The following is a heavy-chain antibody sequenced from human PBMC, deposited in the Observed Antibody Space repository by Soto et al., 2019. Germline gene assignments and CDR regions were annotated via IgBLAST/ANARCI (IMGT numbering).Heavy chain of an antibody. CDR1: GGTFSSYS. V-gene: IGHV1-69*02. D-gene: IGHD3-9*01. J-gene: IGHJ4*02. Sequence: SVKVSFKDSGGTFSSYSLSWVRQAPGQGLEWMGRTIPIVSITNYAQKFQGRVTITADESTSTAYMELSSLRSEDTAVYYCARQPPHYDILTGYYNPGYYFDYWGQGTLVTVSS. CDR3: ARQPPHYDILTGYYNPGYYFDY. CDR2: TIPIVSIT.